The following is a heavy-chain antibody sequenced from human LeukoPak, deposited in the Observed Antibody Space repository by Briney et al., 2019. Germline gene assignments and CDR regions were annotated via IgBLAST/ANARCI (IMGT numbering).Heavy chain of an antibody. CDR3: ARTGGIVVVAATVDY. D-gene: IGHD2-15*01. CDR1: GGSISSSSYY. CDR2: IYYSGST. Sequence: SETLSLTXTVSGGSISSSSYYWGCIRQPPGKGLEWIGSIYYSGSTYYNPSLKSRVTISVDTSKNQFSLKLSSVTAADTAVYYCARTGGIVVVAATVDYWGQGTLVTVSS. V-gene: IGHV4-39*01. J-gene: IGHJ4*02.